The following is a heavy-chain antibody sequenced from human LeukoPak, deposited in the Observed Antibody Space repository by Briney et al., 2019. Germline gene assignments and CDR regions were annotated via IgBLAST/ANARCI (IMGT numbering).Heavy chain of an antibody. Sequence: SETLSFTCAVYGGSVSGYYWSWIRQPPGKGLEWIGEINHSGGTNYNPSLKSRVTISVDTSKNQFSLKLSSVTAADTAVYYCARDRAYGDYWPFDYWGQGTLVTVSS. D-gene: IGHD4-17*01. J-gene: IGHJ4*02. CDR3: ARDRAYGDYWPFDY. CDR1: GGSVSGYY. CDR2: INHSGGT. V-gene: IGHV4-34*01.